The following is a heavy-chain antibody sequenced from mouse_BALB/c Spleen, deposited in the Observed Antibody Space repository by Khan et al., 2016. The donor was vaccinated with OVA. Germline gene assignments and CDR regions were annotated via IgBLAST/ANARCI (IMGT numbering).Heavy chain of an antibody. J-gene: IGHJ4*01. Sequence: QVQLQQSGDDLVKPGASVRLSCKASGYTFTSYWVHWIKQRPGQGLEWIGQISPGSGSDYYNEMFKGRATLTVDTSSTTAYIHLSSLSSEDSAVYFFAIANYYGRSLYAMDSWGQGTSVTVSS. CDR3: AIANYYGRSLYAMDS. V-gene: IGHV1S132*01. CDR1: GYTFTSYW. CDR2: ISPGSGSD. D-gene: IGHD1-1*01.